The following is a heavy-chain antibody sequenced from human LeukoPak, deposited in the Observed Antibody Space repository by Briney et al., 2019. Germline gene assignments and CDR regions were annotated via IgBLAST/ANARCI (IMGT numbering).Heavy chain of an antibody. CDR1: GGSISSYY. V-gene: IGHV4-59*01. Sequence: SETLSLTCTVSGGSISSYYWSWVRQAPGKGLEWIGYIYHNGRTSYSPSLKSRITMSIDTSQKKFSLNVIAVTAADTAVYYCARASEGIGYFDTWGRGSLVTVSS. D-gene: IGHD3-3*01. CDR2: IYHNGRT. CDR3: ARASEGIGYFDT. J-gene: IGHJ4*02.